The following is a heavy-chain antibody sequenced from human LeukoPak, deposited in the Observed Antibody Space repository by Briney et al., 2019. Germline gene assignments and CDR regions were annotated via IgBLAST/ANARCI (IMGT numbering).Heavy chain of an antibody. CDR1: GFTFSSYW. V-gene: IGHV3-66*01. Sequence: PGGSLRLSYVASGFTFSSYWMNWVRQAPGKGLEWVSVIYSGGRTYYADSVKGRFTISKDNSKNTLYLQMNSLRAEDTAVYYCARDLYVDIVAPSGMDVWGQGTTVTVSS. CDR2: IYSGGRT. CDR3: ARDLYVDIVAPSGMDV. D-gene: IGHD5-12*01. J-gene: IGHJ6*02.